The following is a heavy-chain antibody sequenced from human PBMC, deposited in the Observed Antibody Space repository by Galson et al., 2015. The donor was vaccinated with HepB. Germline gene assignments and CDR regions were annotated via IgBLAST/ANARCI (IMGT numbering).Heavy chain of an antibody. Sequence: SVKVSCKASGYTFTGFHIHWVRKAPGQGLEWMGWINPHTGGTKCDQKFQSRVTLTKDMSISTAYMDLNSLTFDDSAVYYCARRGGSGLYFFDPWGQGSLVTVSS. CDR2: INPHTGGT. V-gene: IGHV1-2*02. CDR1: GYTFTGFH. D-gene: IGHD3-3*01. J-gene: IGHJ5*02. CDR3: ARRGGSGLYFFDP.